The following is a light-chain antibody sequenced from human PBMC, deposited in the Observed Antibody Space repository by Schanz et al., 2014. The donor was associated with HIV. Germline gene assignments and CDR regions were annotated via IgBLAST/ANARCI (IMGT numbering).Light chain of an antibody. V-gene: IGKV3-11*01. J-gene: IGKJ5*01. CDR1: QSVSNY. CDR2: DAS. Sequence: EIVLTQSPATLSLSPGERATLSCRASQSVSNYLAWYQQKPGQAPRLLIYDASTGATGIPARFSASGSGTEFTLTISSLQSEDFATYYCQQSYSSPLTFGQGTRLEIK. CDR3: QQSYSSPLT.